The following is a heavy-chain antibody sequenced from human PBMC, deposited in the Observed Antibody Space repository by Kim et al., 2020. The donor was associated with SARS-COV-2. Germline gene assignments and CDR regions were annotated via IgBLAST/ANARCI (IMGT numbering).Heavy chain of an antibody. CDR3: ARDSDPDY. J-gene: IGHJ4*02. V-gene: IGHV1-2*02. CDR1: GYNFNDHY. Sequence: ASVKVSCKVSGYNFNDHYIHWVRQAPGQGLEWMGWINPNGGETKYAEKFHGKASMTRDMSTNTAYVELYSLSFDDTAVYYCARDSDPDYWGQGTLVTLSS. CDR2: INPNGGET.